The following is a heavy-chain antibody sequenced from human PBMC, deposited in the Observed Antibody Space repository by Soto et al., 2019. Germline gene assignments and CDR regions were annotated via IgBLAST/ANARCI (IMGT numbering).Heavy chain of an antibody. D-gene: IGHD4-17*01. CDR2: ISWNSGDI. Sequence: EVQLVESGGGLVQPGRSLRLSCAATEFTFDDYAMHWVRQAPGKGLEWVSSISWNSGDIGYADSVKGRFTISRDNAKNSLHLQMNSLRAEDTALYYCAKGNYAYYYYYMDLWGKGTTVTVSS. V-gene: IGHV3-9*01. CDR1: EFTFDDYA. CDR3: AKGNYAYYYYYMDL. J-gene: IGHJ6*03.